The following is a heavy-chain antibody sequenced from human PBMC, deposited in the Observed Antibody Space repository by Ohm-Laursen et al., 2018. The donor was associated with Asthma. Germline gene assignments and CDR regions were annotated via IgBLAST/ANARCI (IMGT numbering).Heavy chain of an antibody. V-gene: IGHV3-21*01. CDR2: ISTASSFI. CDR1: GYTFSRYS. CDR3: ARITTGDVGSVDY. D-gene: IGHD7-27*01. Sequence: SLRLSCAASGYTFSRYSIHWVRQIPGKGLEWVASISTASSFIYYADSVRGRFTTSRDNARNSVYLQMNSLRAEDTALYYCARITTGDVGSVDYWGQGTLVTVSS. J-gene: IGHJ4*02.